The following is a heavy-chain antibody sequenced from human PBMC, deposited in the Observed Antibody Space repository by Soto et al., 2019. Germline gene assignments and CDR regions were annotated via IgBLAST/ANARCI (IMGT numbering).Heavy chain of an antibody. CDR2: ISGSGGST. Sequence: GSLRLSCAASGFTFSSYAMTWVRQAPGKGLEWVSIISGSGGSTYYADSVKGRFTISRDNSKNTLYLQMNSLRAEDAAVYYCAKDSKNIRYYFDYWGQGTLVTVSS. J-gene: IGHJ4*02. CDR1: GFTFSSYA. CDR3: AKDSKNIRYYFDY. V-gene: IGHV3-23*01.